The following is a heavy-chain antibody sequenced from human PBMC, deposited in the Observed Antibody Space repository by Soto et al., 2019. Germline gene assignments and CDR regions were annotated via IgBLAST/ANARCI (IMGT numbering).Heavy chain of an antibody. V-gene: IGHV1-24*01. CDR3: ATVEYCGGDCKQYSIDAFDI. J-gene: IGHJ3*02. Sequence: ASVKVSCKVSGYTLTELSMHWVRQAPGKGLEWMGGFDPEDGETIYAQKFQGRVTMTEDTSTDTAYMELSSLRSEDTAVYYCATVEYCGGDCKQYSIDAFDIWGQGTMVTVSS. CDR1: GYTLTELS. CDR2: FDPEDGET. D-gene: IGHD2-21*02.